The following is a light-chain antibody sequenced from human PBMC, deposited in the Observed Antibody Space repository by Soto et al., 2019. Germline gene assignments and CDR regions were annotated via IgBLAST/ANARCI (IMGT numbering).Light chain of an antibody. V-gene: IGLV2-14*01. CDR1: SSDVGGYNY. J-gene: IGLJ1*01. CDR3: SSYTSSSILYV. CDR2: DVS. Sequence: HSVLTKPASVSGSPGQSITITCTGTSSDVGGYNYVSWYQQHPGKAPKLMIYDVSNRPSGVSNRFSGSKSGNTASLTISGLQAEDEADYYCSSYTSSSILYVFGTGTKVTVL.